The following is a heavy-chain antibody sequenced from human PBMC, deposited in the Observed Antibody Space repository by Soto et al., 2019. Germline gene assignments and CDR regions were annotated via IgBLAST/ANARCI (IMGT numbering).Heavy chain of an antibody. D-gene: IGHD5-18*01. J-gene: IGHJ4*02. V-gene: IGHV1-69*13. CDR3: ARVGYSYGYHFDY. CDR1: GGTFSSYA. CDR2: IIPIFGTA. Sequence: SVKVSCKASGGTFSSYAISWVRQAPGQGLEWMGGIIPIFGTANYAQKFQGRVTITADESTSTAYMELSSLRSEDTAVYYCARVGYSYGYHFDYWGQGTLVTVPQ.